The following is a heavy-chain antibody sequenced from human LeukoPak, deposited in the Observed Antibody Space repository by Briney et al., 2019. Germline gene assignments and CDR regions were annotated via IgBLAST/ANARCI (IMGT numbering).Heavy chain of an antibody. CDR1: GFTFSSYW. V-gene: IGHV3-7*03. D-gene: IGHD3-9*01. J-gene: IGHJ5*02. CDR2: IKQDGSEK. Sequence: GGSLRLSCAASGFTFSSYWMSWVRQAPGKGLEWVANIKQDGSEKYYVDSVKGRFTISRDNAKNSLYLQMNSLRAEDTAVYYCARRLRYFDWLLYGLDWFDPWGQGTLVTVSS. CDR3: ARRLRYFDWLLYGLDWFDP.